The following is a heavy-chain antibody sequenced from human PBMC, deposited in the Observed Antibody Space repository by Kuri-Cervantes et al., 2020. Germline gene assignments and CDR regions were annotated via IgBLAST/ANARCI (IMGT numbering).Heavy chain of an antibody. CDR1: GFTFNSYW. V-gene: IGHV3-7*01. D-gene: IGHD2/OR15-2a*01. J-gene: IGHJ6*02. CDR2: IKQDGMEK. CDR3: VRGCDSTSCWAV. Sequence: GESLKISCAASGFTFNSYWMSWVRQAPGKGLEWVANIKQDGMEKNYVDSVKGRFAISRDNAKNSLFLQMNSLRAEDTAVYYCVRGCDSTSCWAVWGQGTTVTVSS.